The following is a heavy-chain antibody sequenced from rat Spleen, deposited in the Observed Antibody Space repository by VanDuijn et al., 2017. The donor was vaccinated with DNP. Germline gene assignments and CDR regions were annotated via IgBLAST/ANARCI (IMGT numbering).Heavy chain of an antibody. D-gene: IGHD1-10*01. Sequence: EVQLVESGGGLVQPGRSLNLSCAASGFTFSNYDMAWVRQAPKKGLEWVATISTSGGTTYYRDSVKGRFTISRNDAKNTLYLQMDSLRSEDTATYYCTSGNHNYYWGQGVMVTVSS. CDR3: TSGNHNYY. CDR1: GFTFSNYD. J-gene: IGHJ2*01. V-gene: IGHV5-27*01. CDR2: ISTSGGTT.